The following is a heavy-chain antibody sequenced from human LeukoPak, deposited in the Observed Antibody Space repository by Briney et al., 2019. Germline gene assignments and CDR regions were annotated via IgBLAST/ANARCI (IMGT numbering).Heavy chain of an antibody. D-gene: IGHD6-13*01. V-gene: IGHV1-3*01. CDR2: INAGNGNT. J-gene: IGHJ4*02. CDR1: GYTFTSYA. CDR3: AITTWGGSSWYVFGFDY. Sequence: GASVKVSCKASGYTFTSYAIHWVRQAPGQRLEWMGWINAGNGNTKYSQKFQGRVTMTRNTSISTAYMELSSLRSEDTAVYYCAITTWGGSSWYVFGFDYWGQGTLVTVSS.